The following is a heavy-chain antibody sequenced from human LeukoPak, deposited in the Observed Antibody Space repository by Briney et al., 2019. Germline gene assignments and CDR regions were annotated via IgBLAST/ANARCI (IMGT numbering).Heavy chain of an antibody. CDR3: AREYRTYYDILTGPDY. V-gene: IGHV1-18*01. Sequence: GASVKVSCKASGYTFTSYGISWVRQAPGQGLEWMGWISAYNGNTNYAQKLQGRVTMTTDTSTSTAYMELRSLRSDDTAVYYCAREYRTYYDILTGPDYWGQGTLVTVSS. D-gene: IGHD3-9*01. CDR1: GYTFTSYG. J-gene: IGHJ4*02. CDR2: ISAYNGNT.